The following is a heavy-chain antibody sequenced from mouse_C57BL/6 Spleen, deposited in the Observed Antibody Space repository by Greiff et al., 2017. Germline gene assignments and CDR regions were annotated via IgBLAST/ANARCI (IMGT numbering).Heavy chain of an antibody. Sequence: VQLQQPGAELVMPGASVKLSCKASGNTFTSYWMHWVKQRPGQGLEWIGEIDPSDSYTNYNQKFKGKSTLPVDKSSSTAYMQLSSLTSEDSAVYYCARSVDSSGYEFAYWGQGTLVTVSA. CDR3: ARSVDSSGYEFAY. J-gene: IGHJ3*01. CDR1: GNTFTSYW. CDR2: IDPSDSYT. D-gene: IGHD3-2*02. V-gene: IGHV1-69*01.